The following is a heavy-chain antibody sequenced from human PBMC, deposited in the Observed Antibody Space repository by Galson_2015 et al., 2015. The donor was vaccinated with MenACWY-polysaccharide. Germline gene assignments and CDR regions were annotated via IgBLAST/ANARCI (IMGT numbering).Heavy chain of an antibody. V-gene: IGHV3-7*01. Sequence: SLRLSCAASGLTFSNWWMTWVRQAPGKGLEWVASIKKDGSEKYYVDSVKGRFTISRDNAKDSLYLQMNSPRADDTAVYFCARGHLGLGLWGQGTTVTVSS. CDR1: GLTFSNWW. CDR3: ARGHLGLGL. D-gene: IGHD7-27*01. CDR2: IKKDGSEK. J-gene: IGHJ6*02.